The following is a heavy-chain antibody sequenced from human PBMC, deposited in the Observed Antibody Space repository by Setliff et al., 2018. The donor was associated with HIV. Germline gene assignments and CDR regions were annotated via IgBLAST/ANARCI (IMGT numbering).Heavy chain of an antibody. J-gene: IGHJ4*02. CDR1: GFTFSKAW. V-gene: IGHV3-15*01. CDR3: TTIQKLTTPVDY. Sequence: PGGSLRLSCAASGFTFSKAWMXWXRQAPGKALEWVGRVKSDRDGGTVDYAAPVKGRFTISIDDSKNTAYLQMNSLKTEDTPVYYCTTIQKLTTPVDYWGQGTLVTVSS. CDR2: VKSDRDGGTV. D-gene: IGHD4-17*01.